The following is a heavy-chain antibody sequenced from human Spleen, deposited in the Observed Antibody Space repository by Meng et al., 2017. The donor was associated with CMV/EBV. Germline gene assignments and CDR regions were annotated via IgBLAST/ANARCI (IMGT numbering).Heavy chain of an antibody. Sequence: CKASGYTFTSYYIQWVRQAPGQGLEWMGIINPSGGSSKYAQKFQGRVTLTTDTSTSTVYMELSSLGFDDTAVYYCARILCGGNPPFDYWGQGTLVTVSS. V-gene: IGHV1-46*01. J-gene: IGHJ4*02. CDR2: INPSGGSS. CDR1: GYTFTSYY. D-gene: IGHD2-21*01. CDR3: ARILCGGNPPFDY.